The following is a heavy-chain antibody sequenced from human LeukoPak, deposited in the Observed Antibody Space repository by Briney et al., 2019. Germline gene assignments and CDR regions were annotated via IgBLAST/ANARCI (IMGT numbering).Heavy chain of an antibody. CDR3: ASRNRYGSGSYQIDY. J-gene: IGHJ4*02. D-gene: IGHD3-10*01. CDR2: IIPIFGTA. V-gene: IGHV1-69*06. CDR1: GGTFSRYA. Sequence: ASVKVSCKASGGTFSRYAISWVRQAPGQGLEWMGGIIPIFGTANYEQKFQGRVTITADKSTSTAYMELSSLRSEDTAVYYCASRNRYGSGSYQIDYWGQGTLVTVSS.